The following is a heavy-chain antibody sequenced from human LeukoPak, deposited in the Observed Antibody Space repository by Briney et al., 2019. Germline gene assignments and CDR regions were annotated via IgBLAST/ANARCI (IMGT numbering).Heavy chain of an antibody. CDR3: ARGLNGNYDSGAYAY. CDR2: MNPNNANT. CDR1: GYTFTSYD. J-gene: IGHJ4*02. D-gene: IGHD3-22*01. V-gene: IGHV1-8*01. Sequence: ASVKVSCTASGYTFTSYDISWARQAPGQGLEWMAWMNPNNANTGYGQKFQGRVTLTKNIAINTAYMELSSLRPEDTAVYYCARGLNGNYDSGAYAYWGQGTLVTVSS.